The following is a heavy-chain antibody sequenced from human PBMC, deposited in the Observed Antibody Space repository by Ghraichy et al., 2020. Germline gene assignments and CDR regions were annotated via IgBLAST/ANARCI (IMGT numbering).Heavy chain of an antibody. Sequence: SETLSLTCTVSGGSISSYYWSWIRQPAGKGLEWIGRIYTSGSTNYNPSLKSRVTMSVDTSKNQFSLKLSSVTAADTAVYYCARDLGSGWYEDSAGYFDYWGQGTLVTVSS. CDR1: GGSISSYY. V-gene: IGHV4-4*07. CDR3: ARDLGSGWYEDSAGYFDY. CDR2: IYTSGST. D-gene: IGHD6-19*01. J-gene: IGHJ4*02.